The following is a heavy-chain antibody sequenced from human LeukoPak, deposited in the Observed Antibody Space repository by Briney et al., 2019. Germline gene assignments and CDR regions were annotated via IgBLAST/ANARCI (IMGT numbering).Heavy chain of an antibody. CDR3: ARGVAGTAYYFDY. J-gene: IGHJ4*02. CDR2: INPNSGGT. CDR1: GYTFTGYY. D-gene: IGHD6-19*01. Sequence: ASVKVSCKASGYTFTGYYMHWVRQAPGQGLEWMGWINPNSGGTNYAQKFQGWVTMTRDTSISTAYMELSRLRSDDMAVYYCARGVAGTAYYFDYWGQGTLVTVSS. V-gene: IGHV1-2*04.